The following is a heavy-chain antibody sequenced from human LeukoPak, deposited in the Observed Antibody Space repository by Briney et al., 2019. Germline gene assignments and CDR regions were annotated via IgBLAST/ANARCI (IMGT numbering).Heavy chain of an antibody. D-gene: IGHD3-22*01. CDR3: TTVSDYYDSSGYYYTDY. CDR1: EFTFSNYA. Sequence: PGGSLRLSCAASEFTFSNYAMNWVRQAPGKGLEWVSGISGSGGSTYYADSVKGRFTISRDNSKNTLYLQMNSLKTEDTAVYYCTTVSDYYDSSGYYYTDYWGQGTLVTVSS. J-gene: IGHJ4*02. V-gene: IGHV3-23*01. CDR2: ISGSGGST.